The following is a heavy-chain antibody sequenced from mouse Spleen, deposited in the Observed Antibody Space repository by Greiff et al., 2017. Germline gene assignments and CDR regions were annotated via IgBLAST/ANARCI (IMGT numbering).Heavy chain of an antibody. J-gene: IGHJ4*01. CDR2: IDPETGGT. CDR1: GYTFTDYE. D-gene: IGHD1-1*01. V-gene: IGHV1-15*01. Sequence: QVQLQQSGAELVRPGASVTLSCKASGYTFTDYEMHWVKQTPVHGLEWIGAIDPETGGTAYNQKFKGKAILTADKSSSTAYMELRSLTSEDSAVYYCTRKTAYYGSLYAMDYWGQGTSVTVSS. CDR3: TRKTAYYGSLYAMDY.